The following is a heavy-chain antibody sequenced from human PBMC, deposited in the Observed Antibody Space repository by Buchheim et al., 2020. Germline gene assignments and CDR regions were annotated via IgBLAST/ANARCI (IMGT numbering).Heavy chain of an antibody. J-gene: IGHJ4*02. CDR3: ARDRMEGDYGDYYFDY. CDR2: IYYSGST. V-gene: IGHV4-30-4*01. Sequence: QVQLQESGPGLVKPSQTLSLTCTVSGGSISSGDYYWSWIRQPPGKGLEWIGYIYYSGSTYYNPSLKSRVTISVDTSKHQFYLKLSSVTAADTAVYYCARDRMEGDYGDYYFDYWGQGTL. CDR1: GGSISSGDYY. D-gene: IGHD4-17*01.